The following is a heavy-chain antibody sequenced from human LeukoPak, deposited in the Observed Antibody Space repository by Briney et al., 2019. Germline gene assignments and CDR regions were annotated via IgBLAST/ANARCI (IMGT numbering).Heavy chain of an antibody. CDR2: INPNSGGT. V-gene: IGHV1-2*02. CDR1: GYTFTGYY. J-gene: IGHJ4*02. CDR3: ARATLRLDFDY. Sequence: ASVKVSCKASGYTFTGYYMRWVRQAPGQGLEWMGWINPNSGGTNYAQKFQGRVTMTRDTSISTAYMELSRLRSDDTAVYHCARATLRLDFDYWGQGTLVTVPS. D-gene: IGHD3-3*01.